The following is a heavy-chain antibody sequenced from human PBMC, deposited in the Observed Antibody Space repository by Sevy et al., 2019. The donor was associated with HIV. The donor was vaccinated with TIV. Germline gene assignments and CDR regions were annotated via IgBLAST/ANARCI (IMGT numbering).Heavy chain of an antibody. CDR1: GFTFSSYE. D-gene: IGHD4-17*01. CDR3: ARDLPPSATTVAHFDY. CDR2: ISNSGTSI. J-gene: IGHJ4*02. V-gene: IGHV3-48*03. Sequence: GGSLRLSCAASGFTFSSYEMNWVRQAPGKGMEWVSYISNSGTSIYYSHSVKGRFTISRDNARNSLYLQMNSLRAEDTAVDYCARDLPPSATTVAHFDYWGQGTLVTVSS.